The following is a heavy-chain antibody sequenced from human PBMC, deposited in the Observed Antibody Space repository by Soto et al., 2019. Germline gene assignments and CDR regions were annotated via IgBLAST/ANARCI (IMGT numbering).Heavy chain of an antibody. J-gene: IGHJ4*02. CDR2: INHSEYT. CDR1: GGSFSAYY. V-gene: IGHV4-34*01. D-gene: IGHD3-10*01. CDR3: ARARPERDYYGSGSPFDT. Sequence: SETLCVTCAVSGGSFSAYYWSWSRQSPQKGLEWIGEINHSEYTNYNPSLKSRVTLSVETSKAQFSLRLTSVTAADTAVYYCARARPERDYYGSGSPFDTWGQGIQVT.